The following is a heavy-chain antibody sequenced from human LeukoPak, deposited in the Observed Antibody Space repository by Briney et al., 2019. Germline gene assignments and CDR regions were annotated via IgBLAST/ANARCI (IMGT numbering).Heavy chain of an antibody. CDR3: ARDPFDFWSGYSSYYYYYMDV. J-gene: IGHJ6*03. V-gene: IGHV3-30*02. Sequence: GGSLRLSCAASGFTFRNYGIHWVRQAPGKGLEWVAFILYDGSKTYYADSVKGRFTISRDNSKNTLYLQMNSLRAEDTAVYYCARDPFDFWSGYSSYYYYYMDVWGKGTTVTVSS. CDR1: GFTFRNYG. D-gene: IGHD3-3*01. CDR2: ILYDGSKT.